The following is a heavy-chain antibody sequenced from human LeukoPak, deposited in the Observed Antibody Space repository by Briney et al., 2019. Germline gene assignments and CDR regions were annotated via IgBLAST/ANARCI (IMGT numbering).Heavy chain of an antibody. CDR3: ARDVEWGYSGYDPWGYFDY. CDR1: GYTFTSYA. Sequence: ASVKVSCKASGYTFTSYAIHWVRQAPGQRLEWMGWINAGDGDTKYSQKFQGRVTITRDTSASTAYMELSSLRSEDTAVYYCARDVEWGYSGYDPWGYFDYWGQGTLVTVSS. V-gene: IGHV1-3*01. D-gene: IGHD5-12*01. CDR2: INAGDGDT. J-gene: IGHJ4*02.